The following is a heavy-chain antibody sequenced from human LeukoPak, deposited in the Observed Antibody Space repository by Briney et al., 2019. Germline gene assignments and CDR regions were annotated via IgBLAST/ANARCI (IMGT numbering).Heavy chain of an antibody. J-gene: IGHJ4*02. CDR3: ARDGVGGEGFDH. CDR2: IKQDGSEK. Sequence: GGSLRLSCAASGFTFSSYWMTWVRQPPGKGLEWVANIKQDGSEKYYVDSVRGRFTISRDNAKNSLYLQMNSLRAEDTAVYYCARDGVGGEGFDHWRQATLVTVSS. CDR1: GFTFSSYW. D-gene: IGHD3-16*01. V-gene: IGHV3-7*01.